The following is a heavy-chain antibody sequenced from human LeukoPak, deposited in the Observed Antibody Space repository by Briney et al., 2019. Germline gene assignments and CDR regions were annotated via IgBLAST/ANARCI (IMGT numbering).Heavy chain of an antibody. Sequence: ASVKVSCKASGYTFTRSAMNWVRQAPGQRLEWMGWINTGNGNTEYSQKFQGRVTITRDTSASTAYMELSSLRSEDTAVYYCARLHLGIGHFYGMDVWGQGTTVTVSS. CDR3: ARLHLGIGHFYGMDV. CDR2: INTGNGNT. D-gene: IGHD7-27*01. CDR1: GYTFTRSA. J-gene: IGHJ6*02. V-gene: IGHV1-3*04.